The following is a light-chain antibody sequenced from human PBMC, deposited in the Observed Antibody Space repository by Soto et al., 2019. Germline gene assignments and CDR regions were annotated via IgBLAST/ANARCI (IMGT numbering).Light chain of an antibody. CDR3: QQYGTSVVT. Sequence: EIVMTQSPATLSVSPGERATLSCWASQSVSSNLAWYQQKPGQAPRLLIYDVSTRAIGIPTRFSGSGSGTEFTLTISSLQSEDFAVYYCQQYGTSVVTFGGGTK. V-gene: IGKV3D-15*01. CDR1: QSVSSN. J-gene: IGKJ4*01. CDR2: DVS.